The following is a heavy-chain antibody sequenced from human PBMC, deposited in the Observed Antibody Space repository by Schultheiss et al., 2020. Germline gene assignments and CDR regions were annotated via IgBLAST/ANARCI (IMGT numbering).Heavy chain of an antibody. D-gene: IGHD5-18*01. CDR3: ARLPADTTMGDY. Sequence: GGSLRLSCAASGFTFSSYAMSWVRQAPGKGLEWVAVIWYDGSNKYYADSVKGRFTISRDNSKNTLYLQMNSLRAEDTAVYYCARLPADTTMGDYWGQGTLVTVSS. V-gene: IGHV3-33*08. CDR2: IWYDGSNK. CDR1: GFTFSSYA. J-gene: IGHJ4*02.